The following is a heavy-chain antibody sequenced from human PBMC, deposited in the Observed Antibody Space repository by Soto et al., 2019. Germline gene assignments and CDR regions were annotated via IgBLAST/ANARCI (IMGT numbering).Heavy chain of an antibody. CDR3: ARNPSGSYLNWFDP. CDR2: IYYSGST. CDR1: GGSISSYY. D-gene: IGHD1-26*01. V-gene: IGHV4-59*01. Sequence: SETLSITCTVSGGSISSYYWSWIRQPPGKGLEWIGYIYYSGSTNYNPSLKSRVTISVDTSKNQFSLKLSSVTAADTAVYYCARNPSGSYLNWFDPWGQGTLVTVS. J-gene: IGHJ5*02.